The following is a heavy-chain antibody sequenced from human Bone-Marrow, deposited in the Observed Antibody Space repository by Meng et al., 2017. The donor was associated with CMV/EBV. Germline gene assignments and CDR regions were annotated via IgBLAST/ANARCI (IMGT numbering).Heavy chain of an antibody. CDR2: ISHSGDT. J-gene: IGHJ4*02. CDR3: ARGPPRYSSG. CDR1: GYSIRSGFY. V-gene: IGHV4-38-2*02. D-gene: IGHD6-19*01. Sequence: SETLSLTCTVSGYSIRSGFYWGWIRQPPGKGLEGIGSISHSGDTYYNPSLKSRVVISVDTSKNQFSLKLSSVTAADTAVYYCARGPPRYSSGWGQGTLVTVSS.